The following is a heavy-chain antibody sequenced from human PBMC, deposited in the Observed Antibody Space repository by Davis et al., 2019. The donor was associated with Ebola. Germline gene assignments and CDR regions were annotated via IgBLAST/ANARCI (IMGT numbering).Heavy chain of an antibody. CDR3: AREVPPRGWYNWNYPAFYYYYYGMDV. J-gene: IGHJ6*02. V-gene: IGHV1-69*04. CDR1: GGTFSSYA. D-gene: IGHD1-7*01. CDR2: IIPILGIA. Sequence: SVKVSCKASGGTFSSYAISWVRQAPGQGLEWMGRIIPILGIANYAQKFQGRVTITADKSTSTAYMELSSLRSEDTAVYYCAREVPPRGWYNWNYPAFYYYYYGMDVWGQGTTVTVSS.